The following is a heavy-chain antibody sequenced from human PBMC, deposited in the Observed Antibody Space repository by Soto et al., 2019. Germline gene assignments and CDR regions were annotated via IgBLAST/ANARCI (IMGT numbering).Heavy chain of an antibody. D-gene: IGHD2-15*01. CDR2: ISGSGGST. CDR3: AKTGGGIVVVVAALGY. CDR1: GFTFSSYA. J-gene: IGHJ4*02. Sequence: EMQLLESGGGLVQPGGSLRLSCAASGFTFSSYAMSWVRQAPGKGLEWVSAISGSGGSTYYADSVKGRFTISRDNSKNTLYLQMNSLRAEDTAVYYCAKTGGGIVVVVAALGYWGQGTLVTVSS. V-gene: IGHV3-23*01.